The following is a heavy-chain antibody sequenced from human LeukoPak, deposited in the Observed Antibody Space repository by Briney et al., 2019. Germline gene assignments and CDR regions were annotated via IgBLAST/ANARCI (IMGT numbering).Heavy chain of an antibody. J-gene: IGHJ4*02. Sequence: GSLRLSCAASGFTFSGSALHWVRQASGKGLEWVGRIRSKANNYATTYAASVKGRFTISRDDSKNTAYLQMHSLKTEDTAVYYCTRLGYNYDTSGNYWGQGTLVTVSS. CDR3: TRLGYNYDTSGNY. V-gene: IGHV3-73*01. CDR1: GFTFSGSA. D-gene: IGHD3-22*01. CDR2: IRSKANNYAT.